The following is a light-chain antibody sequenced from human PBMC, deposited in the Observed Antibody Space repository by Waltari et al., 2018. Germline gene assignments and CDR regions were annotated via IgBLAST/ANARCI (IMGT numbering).Light chain of an antibody. CDR3: SSSTSSTTRV. V-gene: IGLV2-14*03. J-gene: IGLJ3*02. Sequence: QSALTQPASVSASPGQSITIPCTGTSSHVGAYNYVPWYQQHPRKTPKLIIYDVRIRPSGVSNRFSGSKSGNTASLTISGLQADDEADYYCSSSTSSTTRVFGGGTRLTVL. CDR1: SSHVGAYNY. CDR2: DVR.